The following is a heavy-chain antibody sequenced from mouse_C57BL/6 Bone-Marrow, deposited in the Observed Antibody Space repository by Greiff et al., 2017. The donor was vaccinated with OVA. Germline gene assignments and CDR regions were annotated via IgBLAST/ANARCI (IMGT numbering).Heavy chain of an antibody. D-gene: IGHD2-3*01. J-gene: IGHJ3*01. Sequence: QVQLQQSGAELVKPGASVKISCKASGYTFPDYYLNWVKQRPGQGLGWIGKIGPGSGSTYYNEKFKGKATLTADKSSSTAYMQLSSLTSEDSAVYFCADGYYSWFAYWGQGTLVTVSA. V-gene: IGHV1-77*01. CDR1: GYTFPDYY. CDR2: IGPGSGST. CDR3: ADGYYSWFAY.